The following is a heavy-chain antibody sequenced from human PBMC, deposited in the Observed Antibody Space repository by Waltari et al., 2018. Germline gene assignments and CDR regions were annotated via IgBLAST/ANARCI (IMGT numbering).Heavy chain of an antibody. CDR3: ASSGYYGSGSYAY. CDR2: IYYSGST. V-gene: IGHV4-59*01. Sequence: SGPGLVKPSETLSLTCTVSGGSISSYYWSWIRQPPGKGLEWIGYIYYSGSTNYNPSLKSRVTISVDTSKNQFSLKLSSVTAADTAVYYCASSGYYGSGSYAYWGQGTLVTVSS. D-gene: IGHD3-10*01. J-gene: IGHJ4*02. CDR1: GGSISSYY.